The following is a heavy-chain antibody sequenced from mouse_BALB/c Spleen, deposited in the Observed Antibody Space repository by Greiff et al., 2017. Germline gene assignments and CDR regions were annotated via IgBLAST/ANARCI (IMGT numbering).Heavy chain of an antibody. CDR1: GFTFSSYG. J-gene: IGHJ3*01. CDR3: ARYDSSGYVRPFAY. V-gene: IGHV5-6*01. D-gene: IGHD3-2*01. Sequence: EVQRVESGGDLVKPGGSLKLSCAASGFTFSSYGMSWVRQTPDKRLEWVATISSGGSYTYYPDSVKGRFTISRDNAKNTLYLQMSSLKSEDTAMYYCARYDSSGYVRPFAYWGQGTLVTVSA. CDR2: ISSGGSYT.